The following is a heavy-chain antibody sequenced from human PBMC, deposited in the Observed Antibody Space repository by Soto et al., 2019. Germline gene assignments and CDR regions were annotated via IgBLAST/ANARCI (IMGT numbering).Heavy chain of an antibody. CDR2: IIPIFGTA. V-gene: IGHV1-69*12. CDR3: ARVDGRLRFLEWLPSRYYYYYGMDV. D-gene: IGHD3-3*01. Sequence: QVQLVQSGAEVKKPGSSVKVSCKASGGTFSSYAISWVRQAPGQGLEWMGGIIPIFGTANYAQKFQGRVKITAVESTSTAYMELSSLRSEDTAVYYCARVDGRLRFLEWLPSRYYYYYGMDVWGQGTTVTVSS. CDR1: GGTFSSYA. J-gene: IGHJ6*02.